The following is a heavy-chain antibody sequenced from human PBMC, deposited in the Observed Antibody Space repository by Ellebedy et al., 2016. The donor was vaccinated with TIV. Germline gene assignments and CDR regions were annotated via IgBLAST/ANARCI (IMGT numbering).Heavy chain of an antibody. CDR2: IYYSGST. CDR3: ARDGMATARYFDY. Sequence: SETLSLXXTVSGGSISSGDYYWSWIRQPPGKGLEWIGYIYYSGSTYNNPSLKSRVTISVDTSKNQFSLKLSSVTAADTAVYYCARDGMATARYFDYWGQGTLVTVSS. CDR1: GGSISSGDYY. D-gene: IGHD5-24*01. V-gene: IGHV4-30-4*01. J-gene: IGHJ4*02.